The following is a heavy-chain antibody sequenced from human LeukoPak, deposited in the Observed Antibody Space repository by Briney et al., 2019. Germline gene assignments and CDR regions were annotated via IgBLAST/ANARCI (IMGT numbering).Heavy chain of an antibody. V-gene: IGHV4-39*07. CDR1: GGSISSSNYY. CDR2: MYYSGTT. Sequence: SETLSLTCSVSGGSISSSNYYWGWIRQPPGKGLEWIGSMYYSGTTYYNPSLKSRVTISVDTSKNQFSLKLSSVTAADTAVYYCARVVAAAGNNWFDPWGQGTLVTVSS. D-gene: IGHD6-13*01. J-gene: IGHJ5*02. CDR3: ARVVAAAGNNWFDP.